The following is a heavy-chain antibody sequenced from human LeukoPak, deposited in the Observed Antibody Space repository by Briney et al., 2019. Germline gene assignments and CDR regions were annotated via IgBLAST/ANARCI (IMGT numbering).Heavy chain of an antibody. CDR1: GGTFSSYA. CDR2: IIPIFGTA. J-gene: IGHJ6*03. CDR3: ARGPTIFGVVSYYYYMDV. Sequence: ASVKVSCKASGGTFSSYAISWVRQAPGQGLEWMGGIIPIFGTANYAQKFQGRVTITTDESTSTAYMELSSPRSEDTAVYYCARGPTIFGVVSYYYYMDVWGKGTTVTVSS. D-gene: IGHD3-3*01. V-gene: IGHV1-69*05.